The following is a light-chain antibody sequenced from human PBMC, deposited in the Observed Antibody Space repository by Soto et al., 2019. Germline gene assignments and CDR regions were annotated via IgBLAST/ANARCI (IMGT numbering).Light chain of an antibody. CDR1: QGIRNF. V-gene: IGKV1-27*01. CDR3: QKYSSVPV. CDR2: AAS. J-gene: IGKJ3*01. Sequence: DIQMTQSPTSLSASVGDRVTITCRASQGIRNFVAWYQQKPGKAPKLLIYAASTLQSGVPSRFSGSGSGTDFTLTIISLQPEVVATYSCQKYSSVPVFGPGTKVEIK.